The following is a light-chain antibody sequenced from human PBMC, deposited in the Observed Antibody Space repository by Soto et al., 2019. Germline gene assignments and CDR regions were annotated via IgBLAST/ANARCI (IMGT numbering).Light chain of an antibody. CDR1: RSDVGVYNY. V-gene: IGLV2-14*01. CDR2: EVT. Sequence: QSALTQPPSASGSPGQSVTVSCTGTRSDVGVYNYVSWYRQHPGKAPKLLIYEVTNRPSGISTRFSASKSGSTASLTISGLQAEDEADYYCNSYTSDYTYVFGTGTKVTFL. CDR3: NSYTSDYTYV. J-gene: IGLJ1*01.